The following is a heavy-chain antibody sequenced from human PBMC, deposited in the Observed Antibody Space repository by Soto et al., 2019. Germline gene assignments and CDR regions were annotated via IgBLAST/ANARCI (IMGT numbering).Heavy chain of an antibody. J-gene: IGHJ3*02. V-gene: IGHV1-2*07. CDR2: INPATGAA. CDR1: GYPVTAYY. D-gene: IGHD3-3*01. CDR3: VRGGGVGVAGSAAFDM. Sequence: QLHLVQSGAVVKKPGASVTVSCSASGYPVTAYYMHWVRQAPGRGLEWMGGINPATGAAKYTHAFQGRGTMTRDTSTSTVFLELSGLTAEDTAVFYCVRGGGVGVAGSAAFDMWGQGTLVTVSS.